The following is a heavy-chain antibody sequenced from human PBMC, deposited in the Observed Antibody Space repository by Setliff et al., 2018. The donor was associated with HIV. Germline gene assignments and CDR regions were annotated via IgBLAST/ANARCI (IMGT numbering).Heavy chain of an antibody. CDR2: ISSSSDYI. V-gene: IGHV3-21*01. D-gene: IGHD4-17*01. Sequence: PGGSLRLSCAASGFTFSSYGMNWVRQAPGKGLEWVSSISSSSDYIHYADSVQGRFTISRDNAKNSLFLQVNSLRTEDTAVYYCVKDDHGSYDRLFYFDYWGQGTLVTVSS. J-gene: IGHJ4*02. CDR1: GFTFSSYG. CDR3: VKDDHGSYDRLFYFDY.